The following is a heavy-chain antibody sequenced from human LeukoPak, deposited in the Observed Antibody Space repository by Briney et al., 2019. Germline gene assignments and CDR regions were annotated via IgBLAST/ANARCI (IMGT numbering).Heavy chain of an antibody. CDR3: ARHDYYGSEF. D-gene: IGHD3-10*01. CDR1: GYRFTTYW. V-gene: IGHV5-51*01. J-gene: IGHJ4*02. CDR2: IYPGDSET. Sequence: GESLKISCEASGYRFTTYWIAWVRQMPGKGLEWVGIIYPGDSETNYSPSFRGHVTISADKSISTAYLQWSSLKASDTAMYYCARHDYYGSEFWGQGTLVTVSS.